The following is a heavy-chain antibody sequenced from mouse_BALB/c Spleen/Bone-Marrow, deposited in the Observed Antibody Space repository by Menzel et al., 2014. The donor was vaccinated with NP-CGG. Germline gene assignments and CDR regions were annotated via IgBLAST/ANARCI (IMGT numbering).Heavy chain of an antibody. CDR3: TRDDGSFAY. CDR2: IYPSGSYT. CDR1: GYTFTSYW. D-gene: IGHD2-3*01. J-gene: IGHJ3*01. Sequence: VQLQQSGAELVRPGASVKLSCKASGYTFTSYWINWVKQRPGQGLEWIGNIYPSGSYTNYNQKFKDKATLTVDKSSSTAYMQLSSPTSEDSAVYYCTRDDGSFAYWGQGTLVTVSA. V-gene: IGHV1-69*02.